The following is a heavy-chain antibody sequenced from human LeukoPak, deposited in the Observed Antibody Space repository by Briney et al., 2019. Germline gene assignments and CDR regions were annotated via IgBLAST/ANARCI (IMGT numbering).Heavy chain of an antibody. CDR2: IRGDGRFT. D-gene: IGHD6-25*01. V-gene: IGHV3-74*01. CDR1: GFSFSKYW. J-gene: IGHJ3*02. Sequence: GGSLRLSCAASGFSFSKYWVHWVRQGPGKGLAYVSGIRGDGRFTSYADSVKGRFTISRDNAKNTLYLQMSSLRVEDTAVYYCATERFDGFDMWGQGTMVTVSS. CDR3: ATERFDGFDM.